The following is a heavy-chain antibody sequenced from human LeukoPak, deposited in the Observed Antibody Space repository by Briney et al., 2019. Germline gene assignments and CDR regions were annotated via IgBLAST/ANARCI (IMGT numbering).Heavy chain of an antibody. CDR2: IYYSGST. V-gene: IGHV4-61*01. CDR3: ARGSPAYYDFWSGPKSSYYYYYYGMDV. Sequence: SETLSLTCTVSGGSVSSGSYYWSWIRQPPGKGLEWIGYIYYSGSTNYNPSLKSRVTISVDTSKNQFSLKLSSVTAADTAVYYCARGSPAYYDFWSGPKSSYYYYYYGMDVWGQGTTVTVSS. CDR1: GGSVSSGSYY. D-gene: IGHD3-3*01. J-gene: IGHJ6*02.